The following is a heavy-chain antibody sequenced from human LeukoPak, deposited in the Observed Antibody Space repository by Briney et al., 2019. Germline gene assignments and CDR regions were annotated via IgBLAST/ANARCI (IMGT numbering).Heavy chain of an antibody. CDR3: ARDYYYDSSGYYYYFDY. V-gene: IGHV4-34*01. CDR2: INHSGST. Sequence: SETLSLTCAVYGGSFSGYYWSWIRQPPGKGLEWIGEINHSGSTNYNPSHKSRVTISVDTSKNQFSLKLSSVTAADTAVYYCARDYYYDSSGYYYYFDYWGQGTLVTVSS. CDR1: GGSFSGYY. D-gene: IGHD3-22*01. J-gene: IGHJ4*02.